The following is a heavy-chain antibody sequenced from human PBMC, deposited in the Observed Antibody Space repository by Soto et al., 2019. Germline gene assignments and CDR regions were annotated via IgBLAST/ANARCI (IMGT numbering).Heavy chain of an antibody. V-gene: IGHV1-2*04. CDR2: INPNSGGT. Sequence: GASVKVSCKASGYTFTGYYMHWVRQAPGQGLEWMGWINPNSGGTNYAQRFQGWVTMTRDTSISTAYMELSRLRSDDTAVYYCARDRTPAYYYDSSGYLFDYWGQGTLVTVSS. CDR3: ARDRTPAYYYDSSGYLFDY. J-gene: IGHJ4*02. CDR1: GYTFTGYY. D-gene: IGHD3-22*01.